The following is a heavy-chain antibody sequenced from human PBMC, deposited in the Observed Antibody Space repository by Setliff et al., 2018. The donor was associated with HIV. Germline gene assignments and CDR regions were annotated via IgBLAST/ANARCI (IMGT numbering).Heavy chain of an antibody. CDR3: ATLPQGYDYFDY. D-gene: IGHD3-3*01. V-gene: IGHV4-39*07. Sequence: PSETLSLTCTVSGGSISSSSYYWGWIRQPPGKGLEWIGSIYYSGSTYYNPSLKSRVTIPVDTSKNQFSLKLSSVTAADTAVYYCATLPQGYDYFDYWGHGTLVTVSS. CDR1: GGSISSSSYY. J-gene: IGHJ4*01. CDR2: IYYSGST.